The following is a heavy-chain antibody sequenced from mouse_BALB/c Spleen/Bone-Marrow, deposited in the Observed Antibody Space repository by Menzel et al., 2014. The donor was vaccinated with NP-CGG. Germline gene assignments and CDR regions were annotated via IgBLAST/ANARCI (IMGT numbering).Heavy chain of an antibody. CDR1: GYAFSSYW. Sequence: VKLVESGAELVRPGSSVKISCKASGYAFSSYWVNWVRQRPGQGLEWIGQIYPGDGDTNYNGKFKDKATLTADKSSSTAYMPLSSLTSDASAVYFCAKTGYGSFDYWGQGTTLTVSS. D-gene: IGHD1-1*01. J-gene: IGHJ2*01. CDR3: AKTGYGSFDY. CDR2: IYPGDGDT. V-gene: IGHV1-80*01.